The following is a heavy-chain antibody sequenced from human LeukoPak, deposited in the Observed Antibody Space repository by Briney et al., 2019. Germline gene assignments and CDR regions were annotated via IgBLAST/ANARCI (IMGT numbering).Heavy chain of an antibody. J-gene: IGHJ3*02. CDR1: GYTFTDYY. D-gene: IGHD1-26*01. CDR3: ARGPVGATNAFHI. CDR2: ISPNSGGT. V-gene: IGHV1-2*06. Sequence: ASVKVSCKASGYTFTDYYIHWVRQAPGQGLEWMGRISPNSGGTSYAQKFQGRVTMTRDTSIATAYMELSSQRSDDTAVYYCARGPVGATNAFHIWGQGTLVTVSS.